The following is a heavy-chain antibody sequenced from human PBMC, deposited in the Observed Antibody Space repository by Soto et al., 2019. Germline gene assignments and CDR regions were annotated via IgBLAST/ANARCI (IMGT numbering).Heavy chain of an antibody. J-gene: IGHJ4*02. CDR2: IQQDGSEK. D-gene: IGHD3-22*01. CDR3: GKGGRIRASGCFDY. V-gene: IGHV3-7*03. CDR1: RFTFSTYW. Sequence: EVQLVESGGGLVQPGGSLRLSCAASRFTFSTYWMSWVRQAPGKGLEWVANIQQDGSEKYYVDSVKGRFTVSRDHAKNSPYLETNSQRAEAASVYYSGKGGRIRASGCFDYWGWGTLFTAS.